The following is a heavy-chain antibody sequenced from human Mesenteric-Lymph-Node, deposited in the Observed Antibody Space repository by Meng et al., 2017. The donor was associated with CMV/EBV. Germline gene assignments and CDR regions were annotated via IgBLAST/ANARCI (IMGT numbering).Heavy chain of an antibody. J-gene: IGHJ5*02. V-gene: IGHV3-30-3*01. CDR2: ISYDGSNK. Sequence: FSSYAMHWVRQASGKGLEWVAVISYDGSNKYYADSVKGRFTISRDNSKNTLYLQMNSLRAEDTAVYYCARAHKYCSSTSCYWDWFDPWGQGTLVTVSS. CDR1: FSSYA. CDR3: ARAHKYCSSTSCYWDWFDP. D-gene: IGHD2-2*01.